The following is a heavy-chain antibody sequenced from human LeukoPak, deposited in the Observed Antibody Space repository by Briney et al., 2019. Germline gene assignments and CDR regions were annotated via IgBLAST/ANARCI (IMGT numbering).Heavy chain of an antibody. CDR3: AGERYSSGWGAFDI. CDR2: INPNSGGT. D-gene: IGHD6-19*01. J-gene: IGHJ3*02. V-gene: IGHV1-2*02. CDR1: GYTFTGYY. Sequence: ASVKVSCKASGYTFTGYYLHWVRQAPGQGLEWMGWINPNSGGTTYAQTFQGRVTMTRDTSISTAYMKLSRLRSDDTAVYYCAGERYSSGWGAFDIWGQGTMVTVSS.